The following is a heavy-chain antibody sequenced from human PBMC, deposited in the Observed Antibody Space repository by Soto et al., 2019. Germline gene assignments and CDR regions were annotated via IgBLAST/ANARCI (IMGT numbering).Heavy chain of an antibody. CDR1: GGSISSSSYY. Sequence: PSDTLSLTCTVSGGSISSSSYYWGWIRQPPGKGLEWIGSIYYSGSTYYNPSLKSRVTISVDTSKNQFSLKLSSVTAADTAVYYCARHLPRITMVRGDYYFDYWGQGTLVTVSS. J-gene: IGHJ4*02. V-gene: IGHV4-39*01. CDR3: ARHLPRITMVRGDYYFDY. CDR2: IYYSGST. D-gene: IGHD3-10*01.